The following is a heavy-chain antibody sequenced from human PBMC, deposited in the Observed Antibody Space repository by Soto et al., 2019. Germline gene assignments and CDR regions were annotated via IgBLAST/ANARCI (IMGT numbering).Heavy chain of an antibody. CDR3: ARDLDGSGSYYTGY. Sequence: ASVKVSCKASGYTFTSCGISCVRQAPGQGLEWMGWINTYSGNTNYAQKLQGRVTMTTDTSASTAYMELRSLRSDDTAVYYCARDLDGSGSYYTGYWGQGTLVTVSS. J-gene: IGHJ4*02. CDR1: GYTFTSCG. CDR2: INTYSGNT. V-gene: IGHV1-18*01. D-gene: IGHD3-10*01.